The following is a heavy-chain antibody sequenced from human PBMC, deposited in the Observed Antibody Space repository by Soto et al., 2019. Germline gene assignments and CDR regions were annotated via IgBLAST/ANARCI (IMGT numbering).Heavy chain of an antibody. CDR3: VHRHYNLGKYGMDV. CDR1: GFSLSTTGVG. J-gene: IGHJ6*02. D-gene: IGHD1-1*01. V-gene: IGHV2-5*02. CDR2: FYWDDTK. Sequence: QITLKESGPTVVKPTQTLTLTCTFSGFSLSTTGVGVGWIRQPPGKALEWLALFYWDDTKRYSPSLKTRLTITKDTSKNQVVLTMPNMDPVDTATYYCVHRHYNLGKYGMDVWGQGTTVTVSS.